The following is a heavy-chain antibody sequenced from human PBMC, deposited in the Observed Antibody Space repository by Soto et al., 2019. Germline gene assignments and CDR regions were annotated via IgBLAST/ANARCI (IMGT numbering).Heavy chain of an antibody. Sequence: EVQLVESGGGLVQPGESLRLSCAASGFTFDYYWMHWVRQAPGKGLVWVSRVHSGGTTTTYADSVKGRFTISRDNARNTGSLQISSPGAEDTAIKYCARGGRGGFDLWGHGTMVTVSS. V-gene: IGHV3-74*01. J-gene: IGHJ3*01. CDR3: ARGGRGGFDL. CDR1: GFTFDYYW. D-gene: IGHD3-10*01. CDR2: VHSGGTTT.